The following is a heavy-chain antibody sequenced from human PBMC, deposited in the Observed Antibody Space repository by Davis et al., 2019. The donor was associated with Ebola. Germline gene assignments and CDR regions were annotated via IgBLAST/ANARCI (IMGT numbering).Heavy chain of an antibody. V-gene: IGHV3-33*01. CDR3: ARGAPEGALDY. Sequence: GSLRLSCAASGFTFSSYGMHWVRQAPGKGLEWVAVIWYDGSNKYYADSVKGRFTISRDNSKNTLYLQMNSLRAEDTAVYYCARGAPEGALDYWGQGTLVTVSS. CDR2: IWYDGSNK. CDR1: GFTFSSYG. D-gene: IGHD1-26*01. J-gene: IGHJ4*02.